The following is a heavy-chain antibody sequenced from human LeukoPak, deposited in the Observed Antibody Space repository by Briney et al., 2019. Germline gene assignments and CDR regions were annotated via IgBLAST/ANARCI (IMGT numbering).Heavy chain of an antibody. CDR2: INSDGSST. D-gene: IGHD6-6*01. CDR3: ARDRLEYSSSSGFDY. V-gene: IGHV3-74*01. J-gene: IGHJ4*02. CDR1: GFTFSSYW. Sequence: PGGSLRLSCAASGFTFSSYWMHWVRQAPGKGLVWVSRINSDGSSTSYADSGKGRFTISRDNAKNTLYLQMNSLRAEDTAVYYCARDRLEYSSSSGFDYWGQGTLVTVSS.